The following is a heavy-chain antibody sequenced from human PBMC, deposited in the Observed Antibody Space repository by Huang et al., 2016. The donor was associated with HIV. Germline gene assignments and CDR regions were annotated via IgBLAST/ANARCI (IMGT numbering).Heavy chain of an antibody. CDR2: RKLDGSGR. Sequence: EVHLVESGGGLVRPGRSLRLSCAASGFTFRSYWMNWVRQAPGRGLEWVANRKLDGSGRFYVDSVRGRFTISRDNANNSVSLQLNSLKAEDTGVYYCARGFQAKPGDYWGQGTLVTVSS. CDR3: ARGFQAKPGDY. V-gene: IGHV3-7*01. CDR1: GFTFRSYW. J-gene: IGHJ4*02.